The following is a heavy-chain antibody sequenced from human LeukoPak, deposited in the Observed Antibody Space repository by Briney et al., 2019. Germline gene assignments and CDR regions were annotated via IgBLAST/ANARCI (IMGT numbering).Heavy chain of an antibody. Sequence: SETLPLTCTVSGGSISSYYWSWIRQPPGKGLEWIGYIYYSGSTNYNPSLKSRVTISVDTSKNQFSLKLSSVTAADTAVYYCARAGRAYYDFWSGYSTTGYGMDVWGQGTTVTVSS. CDR1: GGSISSYY. CDR2: IYYSGST. V-gene: IGHV4-59*12. J-gene: IGHJ6*02. D-gene: IGHD3-3*01. CDR3: ARAGRAYYDFWSGYSTTGYGMDV.